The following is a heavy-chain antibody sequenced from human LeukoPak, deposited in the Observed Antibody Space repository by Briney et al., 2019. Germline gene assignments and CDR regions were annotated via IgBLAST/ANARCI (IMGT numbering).Heavy chain of an antibody. V-gene: IGHV3-23*01. CDR2: IRGSVDTT. D-gene: IGHD6-13*01. J-gene: IGHJ4*02. Sequence: GGSLRLSCAASGSTFSSYAMSWVRQAPGKGLEWVSTIRGSVDTTNYADSVKGRFTISRDTSKNTLSLQMDSLGAEDTAVYYCAKGDGSSWYSPFDYWGQGTLVTVSS. CDR3: AKGDGSSWYSPFDY. CDR1: GSTFSSYA.